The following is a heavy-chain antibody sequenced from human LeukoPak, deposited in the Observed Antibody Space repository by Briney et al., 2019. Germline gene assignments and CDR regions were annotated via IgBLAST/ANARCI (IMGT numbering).Heavy chain of an antibody. CDR1: GYTFTSYG. J-gene: IGHJ4*02. CDR3: AILYGDFVY. V-gene: IGHV1-69*05. CDR2: IIPIFGTA. Sequence: SVKVSCKASGYTFTSYGISWVRQAPGQGLEWMGRIIPIFGTANYAQKFQGRVTITTDESTTTAYMELSSLRSEDTAVYYCAILYGDFVYWGQGTLVTVSS. D-gene: IGHD4-17*01.